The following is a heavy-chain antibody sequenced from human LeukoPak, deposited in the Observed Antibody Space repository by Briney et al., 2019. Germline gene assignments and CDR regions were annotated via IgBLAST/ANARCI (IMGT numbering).Heavy chain of an antibody. CDR3: TTRIAAAGTVWFDP. V-gene: IGHV3-15*01. CDR2: IKSKTDGWTT. Sequence: GGSLRLSCAASGFTFSNAWMSWVRQAPGKGLEWVGRIKSKTDGWTTDYAAPVKGRFTISRDDSKNTLYLQMNSLKTEDTAVYYCTTRIAAAGTVWFDPWGQGTLVTVSS. CDR1: GFTFSNAW. J-gene: IGHJ5*02. D-gene: IGHD6-13*01.